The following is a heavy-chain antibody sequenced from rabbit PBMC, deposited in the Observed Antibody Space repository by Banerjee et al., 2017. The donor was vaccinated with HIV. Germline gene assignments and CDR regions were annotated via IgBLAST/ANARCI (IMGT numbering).Heavy chain of an antibody. CDR3: ASVDYVDYGLKL. Sequence: QQQLVETGGGLVQPGGSLTLSCKASGFDFSSYYMSWVRQAPGEGPEYIGFINTGGSTYYASWAKGRFTISKTSSTTVTLQLNSLTAADTATYFCASVDYVDYGLKLWGPGTLVT. D-gene: IGHD6-1*01. V-gene: IGHV1S45*01. CDR1: GFDFSSYYM. J-gene: IGHJ4*01. CDR2: INTGGST.